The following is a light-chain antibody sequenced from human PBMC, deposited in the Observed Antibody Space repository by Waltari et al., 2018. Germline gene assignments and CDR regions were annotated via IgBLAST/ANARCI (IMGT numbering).Light chain of an antibody. CDR3: QQSYTMPLT. CDR2: AAS. Sequence: DIQMTQSPPSLPASVGDTITITCRASQSISIYLNWYPQKPGKAPKLLIYAASSLQSGVPSRFSGSGSGTDFTLTISSLQPEDSATYFCQQSYTMPLTFGGGTKVVIK. J-gene: IGKJ4*01. V-gene: IGKV1-39*01. CDR1: QSISIY.